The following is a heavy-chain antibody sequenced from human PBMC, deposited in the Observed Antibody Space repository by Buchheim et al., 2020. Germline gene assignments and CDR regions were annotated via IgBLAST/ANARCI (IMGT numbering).Heavy chain of an antibody. Sequence: EVQLLASGGGLVQPGGFLRLSCSASGFTFSSYAMSWVRQAPGKGLQWGSAISGSGALTFYADSVKGRFSISRDNFKNALDLQMNSLRAEDTAVYYCAKGDDYYESSGYSYWGLGTL. CDR2: ISGSGALT. V-gene: IGHV3-23*01. D-gene: IGHD3-22*01. J-gene: IGHJ4*02. CDR1: GFTFSSYA. CDR3: AKGDDYYESSGYSY.